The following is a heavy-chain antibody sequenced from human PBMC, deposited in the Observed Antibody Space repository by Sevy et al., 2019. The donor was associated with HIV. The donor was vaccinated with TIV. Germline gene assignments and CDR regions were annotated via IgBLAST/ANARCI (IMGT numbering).Heavy chain of an antibody. CDR2: FSYTGNT. J-gene: IGHJ5*02. D-gene: IGHD6-6*01. Sequence: SETLSLTCTVSGGSISSGNYYWHWIRQPPGKGLEWIGYFSYTGNTYYNPSLKSPVTISVDTSNNQFSLRLTSVTAADPAVYYCAGDATEYTSSSVWFDPWGQGTLVTVSS. CDR3: AGDATEYTSSSVWFDP. CDR1: GGSISSGNYY. V-gene: IGHV4-30-4*01.